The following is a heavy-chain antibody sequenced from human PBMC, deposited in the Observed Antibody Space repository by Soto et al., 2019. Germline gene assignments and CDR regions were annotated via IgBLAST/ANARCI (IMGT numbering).Heavy chain of an antibody. CDR2: IYYSGST. Sequence: SETLSLTCTVSGDSMSRGGYYWNWIRQHPGKSLEWIGHIYYSGSTYYNPSLKSRVTISVDTSKNQFSLKLSSVTDADTAVYHCARSPGYYFDYWGQGTLVTVSS. J-gene: IGHJ4*02. CDR3: ARSPGYYFDY. V-gene: IGHV4-31*03. CDR1: GDSMSRGGYY.